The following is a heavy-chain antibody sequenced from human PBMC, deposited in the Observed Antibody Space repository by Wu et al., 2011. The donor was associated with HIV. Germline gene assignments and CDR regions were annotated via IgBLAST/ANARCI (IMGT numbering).Heavy chain of an antibody. CDR2: XYPGNSDT. D-gene: IGHD1-7*01. CDR3: GTNEAXVFDV. V-gene: IGHV5-51*01. J-gene: IGHJ3*01. Sequence: LEWMGIXYPGNSDTRYGPSFQGQVTMSVDKSISTAYLQWNTLQASDTAMYFCGTNEAXVFDVWGHGTFVTVSS.